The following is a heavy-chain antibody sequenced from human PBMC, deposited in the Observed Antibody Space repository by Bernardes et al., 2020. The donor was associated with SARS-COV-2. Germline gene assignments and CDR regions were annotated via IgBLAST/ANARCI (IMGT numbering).Heavy chain of an antibody. D-gene: IGHD3-22*01. J-gene: IGHJ4*02. CDR2: ISSSDNYI. Sequence: GGSLRLSCAASGFTFSSYSMNWVRQAPGKGLEWVSSISSSDNYIYYADSVKGRFTISRDNAKNSLYLQMNSLRAEDTAVYYCARWGVTYDSSGYYDNWGQGTLVTVSS. V-gene: IGHV3-21*01. CDR3: ARWGVTYDSSGYYDN. CDR1: GFTFSSYS.